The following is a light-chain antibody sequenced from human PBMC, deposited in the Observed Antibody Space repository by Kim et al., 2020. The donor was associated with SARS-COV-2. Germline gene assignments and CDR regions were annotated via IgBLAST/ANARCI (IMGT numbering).Light chain of an antibody. CDR1: ESVGSY. CDR2: DAS. J-gene: IGKJ2*01. Sequence: EIVLTQSPATLSLSPGERATLSCRASESVGSYLAWYQQRPGQAPRLLIYDASNRATDIPPRFSGSGSGTDFTLTISSLEPEDFAVYYCLLRSNWPHLFTFGQGTKLEI. CDR3: LLRSNWPHLFT. V-gene: IGKV3-11*01.